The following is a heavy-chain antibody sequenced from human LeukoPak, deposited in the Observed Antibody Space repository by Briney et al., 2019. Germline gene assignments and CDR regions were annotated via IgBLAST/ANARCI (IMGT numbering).Heavy chain of an antibody. CDR2: ITGSGGST. CDR1: GFSFTSYT. Sequence: GGSLRLSCAASGFSFTSYTMTWVRQPPGKGLQWVLTITGSGGSTYYADSVKGRLTISRDISKNTLYLQMTSLRAEDTALYYCATQYDFWGGPDYWGQGTLVTVSS. J-gene: IGHJ4*02. CDR3: ATQYDFWGGPDY. V-gene: IGHV3-23*01. D-gene: IGHD3-3*01.